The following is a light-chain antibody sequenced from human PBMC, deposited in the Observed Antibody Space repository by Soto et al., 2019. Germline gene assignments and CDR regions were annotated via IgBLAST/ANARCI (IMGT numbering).Light chain of an antibody. CDR3: QQYYITPYT. CDR1: QSNNNY. V-gene: IGKV4-1*01. J-gene: IGKJ2*01. Sequence: DIVMTQSPDSLAVSLGERATINCKSSQSNNNYLAWYQQKPGQPPKLLIYWASTRESGVPDRFSGSGSETDFTLTISSLQAEDVAVYYCQQYYITPYTFGQGTKLEIK. CDR2: WAS.